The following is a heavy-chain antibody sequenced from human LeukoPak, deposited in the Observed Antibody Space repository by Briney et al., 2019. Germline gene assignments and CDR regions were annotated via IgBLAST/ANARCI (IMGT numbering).Heavy chain of an antibody. V-gene: IGHV4-39*01. CDR1: GVSITSSHHY. CDR2: IYSTGST. Sequence: PSETLFLTCAVSGVSITSSHHYWGWIRQPPGKGLEWIGTIYSTGSTYYNLSLRTRLAISVDTSKNQFSLKLSSVTATDTAIYFCARVIRPTGYYSNPKSGAFDFWGQGTLVTVSS. CDR3: ARVIRPTGYYSNPKSGAFDF. D-gene: IGHD3-9*01. J-gene: IGHJ4*02.